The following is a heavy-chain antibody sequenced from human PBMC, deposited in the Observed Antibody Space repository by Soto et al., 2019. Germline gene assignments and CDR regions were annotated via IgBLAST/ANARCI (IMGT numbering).Heavy chain of an antibody. CDR2: ISVYNGNT. J-gene: IGHJ3*02. CDR3: ARDVSRADAFDI. Sequence: QVKLVQSGAEVKKPGASVKVSCRASGYSFTNYGISWVRQAPGQGLEWMGWISVYNGNTNCAQKLQGRVTMTTDTSKSTAYMELRSLRSDDKAVYYCARDVSRADAFDIWDQVKMVTVSS. V-gene: IGHV1-18*01. D-gene: IGHD2-2*01. CDR1: GYSFTNYG.